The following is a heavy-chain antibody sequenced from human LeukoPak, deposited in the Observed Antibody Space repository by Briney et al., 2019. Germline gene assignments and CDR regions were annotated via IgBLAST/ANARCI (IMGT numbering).Heavy chain of an antibody. J-gene: IGHJ5*02. CDR2: IIPIFGIA. CDR3: ARSTAITMIVVDP. D-gene: IGHD3-22*01. CDR1: GGTFSSYA. Sequence: SVKVPCKASGGTFSSYAISWVRQAPGQGLDWMGRIIPIFGIANYAQKFQGRVTITADKSTSTAYMELSSLRSEDAAVYYCARSTAITMIVVDPWGQGTLVTVSS. V-gene: IGHV1-69*04.